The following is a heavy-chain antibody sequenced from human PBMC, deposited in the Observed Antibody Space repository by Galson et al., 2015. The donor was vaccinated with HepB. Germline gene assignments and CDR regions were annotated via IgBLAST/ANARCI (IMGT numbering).Heavy chain of an antibody. CDR2: ISYEGGNT. D-gene: IGHD6-13*01. V-gene: IGHV3-30*04. Sequence: SLRLSCAASGFTFSSYAMQWVRQAPGKGLEWVALISYEGGNTQYVDSVKGRFTISRDNSRNTLYLQMSSLRGEDTAVYYCARDQRKSSTWAGRYSRDGMDIWGQGTTLTVYS. CDR3: ARDQRKSSTWAGRYSRDGMDI. J-gene: IGHJ6*02. CDR1: GFTFSSYA.